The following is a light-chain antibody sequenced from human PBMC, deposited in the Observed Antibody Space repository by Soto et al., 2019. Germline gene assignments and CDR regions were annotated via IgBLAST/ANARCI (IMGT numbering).Light chain of an antibody. CDR3: QHYNYWPPKT. Sequence: DIQMTQSPSTLSGSVGDRVTITCRASQTISSWLAWYQQKPGKAPKLLIYKASTLESGVPSRFSGSGSGTDFTLTISRLEPEDFAVYYCQHYNYWPPKTFGQGTKV. V-gene: IGKV1-5*03. CDR1: QTISSW. J-gene: IGKJ1*01. CDR2: KAS.